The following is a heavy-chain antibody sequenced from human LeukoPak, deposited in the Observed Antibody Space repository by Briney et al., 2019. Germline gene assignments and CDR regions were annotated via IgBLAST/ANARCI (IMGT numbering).Heavy chain of an antibody. Sequence: GGSLRLSCAASGFTFSSYSMNWVRQAPGKGLEWVSYISSSSSTIYYADSVKGRFTISRDNAKNSLYLQMNSLRAEDTAVYYCTRDGLTGPPFELWGQGTMVTVSS. CDR2: ISSSSSTI. V-gene: IGHV3-48*01. J-gene: IGHJ4*02. CDR1: GFTFSSYS. CDR3: TRDGLTGPPFEL. D-gene: IGHD1-1*01.